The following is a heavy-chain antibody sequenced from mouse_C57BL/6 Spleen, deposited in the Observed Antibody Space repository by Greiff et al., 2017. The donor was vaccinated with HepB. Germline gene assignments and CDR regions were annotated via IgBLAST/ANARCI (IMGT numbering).Heavy chain of an antibody. CDR2: FHPYNDDT. V-gene: IGHV1-47*01. J-gene: IGHJ3*01. Sequence: VMLVESGAELVKPGASVKMSCKASGYTFTTYPIEWMKQNHGKSLEWIGNFHPYNDDTKYNEKFKGKATLTVEKSSSTVYLELSRLTSDDSAVYYCARGAYYSNYAFAYWGQGTLVTVSA. CDR1: GYTFTTYP. D-gene: IGHD2-5*01. CDR3: ARGAYYSNYAFAY.